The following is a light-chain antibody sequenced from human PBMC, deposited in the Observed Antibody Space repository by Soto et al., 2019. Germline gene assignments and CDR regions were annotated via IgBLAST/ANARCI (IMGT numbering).Light chain of an antibody. CDR2: GNS. V-gene: IGLV1-40*01. CDR1: SSNIGAGYD. J-gene: IGLJ2*01. Sequence: QSVLTQPPSVSGAPGQRVTISCTGSSSNIGAGYDVHWYQQLPGTAPKLLIYGNSNRPSGVPDRFPGSKSGTSASLAITGLQAEDEADYYCQSYDSGLSAYVFGGGTQLTVL. CDR3: QSYDSGLSAYV.